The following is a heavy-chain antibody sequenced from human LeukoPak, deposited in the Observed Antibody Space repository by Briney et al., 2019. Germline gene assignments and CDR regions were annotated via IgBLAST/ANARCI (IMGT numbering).Heavy chain of an antibody. CDR2: ISSSSSYI. Sequence: GGSLRLSCAASGFTFSSYSMNWVRQATGKGLEWVSSISSSSSYIYYADSVKGRFTISRDNAKNSLYLQMNSLRAEDTAVYYCAELGITMIGGVWGKGTTVTISS. V-gene: IGHV3-21*01. CDR3: AELGITMIGGV. J-gene: IGHJ6*04. D-gene: IGHD3-10*02. CDR1: GFTFSSYS.